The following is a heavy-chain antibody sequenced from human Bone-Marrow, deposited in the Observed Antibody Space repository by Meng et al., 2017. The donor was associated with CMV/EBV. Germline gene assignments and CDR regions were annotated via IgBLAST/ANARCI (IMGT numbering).Heavy chain of an antibody. J-gene: IGHJ6*02. CDR3: ARDGYSSSWYYYYGMDV. V-gene: IGHV3-21*01. Sequence: GGSLRLSCAASGFTFSSYSMNWVRQAPGKGLEWVPSISSSSSYIYYADSVKGRFTISRDNAKNSLYLQMNSLRAEDTAVYYCARDGYSSSWYYYYGMDVWGQGTTVTVSS. CDR1: GFTFSSYS. CDR2: ISSSSSYI. D-gene: IGHD6-13*01.